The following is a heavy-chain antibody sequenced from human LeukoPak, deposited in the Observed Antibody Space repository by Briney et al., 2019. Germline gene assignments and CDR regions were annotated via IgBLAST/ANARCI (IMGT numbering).Heavy chain of an antibody. D-gene: IGHD2-15*01. CDR1: GFSFSSYS. CDR2: ISSSSSYI. V-gene: IGHV3-21*01. J-gene: IGHJ4*02. CDR3: ARDSLVVVAANPDY. Sequence: GGSLRLSCAASGFSFSSYSMNRVRQAPGKGLGWVSSISSSSSYIYYADSVKGRFTISRDNAKNSLYLQMNSLRAEDTAVYYCARDSLVVVAANPDYWGQGTLVTVSS.